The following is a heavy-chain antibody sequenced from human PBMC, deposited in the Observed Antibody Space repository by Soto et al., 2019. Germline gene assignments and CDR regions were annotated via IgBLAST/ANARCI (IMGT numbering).Heavy chain of an antibody. CDR1: GGTFSSYA. CDR2: IIPIFGTT. CDR3: AGSFKYGSGTFYAFYI. J-gene: IGHJ3*02. D-gene: IGHD3-10*01. Sequence: SVKVSCKASGGTFSSYAISWVRQAPGQGLEWMGGIIPIFGTTNYAEKFRGRVSITADESTSTAYVELSSLRSEDTAVYYCAGSFKYGSGTFYAFYIWGQGTMVTVS. V-gene: IGHV1-69*13.